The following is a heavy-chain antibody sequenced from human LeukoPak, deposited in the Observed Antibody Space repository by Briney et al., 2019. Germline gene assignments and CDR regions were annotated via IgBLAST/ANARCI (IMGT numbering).Heavy chain of an antibody. CDR2: ISAYNCNT. Sequence: ASVKVSCKASGYTFTSYGISWVRQAPGQGLEWMGWISAYNCNTNYAQKLQGRVTMTTDTSTSTAYMELRSLRSDDTAVYYCARDSDRRFGELFGTLSDFDYWGQGTLVTVSS. D-gene: IGHD3-10*01. V-gene: IGHV1-18*01. J-gene: IGHJ4*02. CDR1: GYTFTSYG. CDR3: ARDSDRRFGELFGTLSDFDY.